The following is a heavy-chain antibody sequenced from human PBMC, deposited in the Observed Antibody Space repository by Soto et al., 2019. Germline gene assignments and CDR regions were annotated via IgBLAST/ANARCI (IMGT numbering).Heavy chain of an antibody. Sequence: QVQLVQSGAEVKKPGSSVKVSCKASGGTFSSDAISWVRQAPGQGLEWMGGIIPIFGTANYAQKFQGRVTITADESTSTAYMELSGLRSEDTAVYYCARDRGDNWNGPYYFYVMDVWGQGTTVTVSS. CDR3: ARDRGDNWNGPYYFYVMDV. CDR2: IIPIFGTA. CDR1: GGTFSSDA. V-gene: IGHV1-69*12. J-gene: IGHJ6*02. D-gene: IGHD1-1*01.